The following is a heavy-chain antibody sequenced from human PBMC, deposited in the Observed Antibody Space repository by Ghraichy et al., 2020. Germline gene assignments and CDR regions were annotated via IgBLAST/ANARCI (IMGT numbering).Heavy chain of an antibody. CDR1: GDSVSNNNVA. CDR3: ARERDNTLGY. CDR2: TYYTSKCYS. Sequence: SQTLSLTCAISGDSVSNNNVACNWIRQSPARGLEWLGRTYYTSKCYSEYAVSVKSRITINPDTPKNQVSLHLNSVTPEDTAVYYCARERDNTLGYWGQGTLVTVSS. J-gene: IGHJ4*02. D-gene: IGHD1-14*01. V-gene: IGHV6-1*01.